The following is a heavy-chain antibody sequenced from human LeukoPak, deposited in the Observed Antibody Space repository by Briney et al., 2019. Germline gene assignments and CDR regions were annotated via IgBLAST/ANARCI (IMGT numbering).Heavy chain of an antibody. CDR3: ARKVAAAGTLAWFDP. CDR1: GGTFSSYA. J-gene: IGHJ5*02. V-gene: IGHV1-69*05. D-gene: IGHD6-13*01. Sequence: SVKVSCKASGGTFSSYAISWVRQAPGQGLEWMGRIIPIFGTANYAQKLQGRVTMTTDTSTSTAYMELRSLRSDDTAVYYCARKVAAAGTLAWFDPWGQGTLVTVSS. CDR2: IIPIFGTA.